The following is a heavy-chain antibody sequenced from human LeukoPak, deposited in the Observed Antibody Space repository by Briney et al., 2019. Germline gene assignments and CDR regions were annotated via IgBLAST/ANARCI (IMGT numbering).Heavy chain of an antibody. CDR1: EFTSSSYD. Sequence: GGSLRLSCAAPEFTSSSYDMNWVRQAPGKGLEWVSYISSSGNFVYYADSVKGRFTISRDNAKNSLYLQMNSLRAEDTAVYYCARRGGFDYWGQGTLVTVSS. CDR2: ISSSGNFV. D-gene: IGHD3-3*01. J-gene: IGHJ4*02. V-gene: IGHV3-48*03. CDR3: ARRGGFDY.